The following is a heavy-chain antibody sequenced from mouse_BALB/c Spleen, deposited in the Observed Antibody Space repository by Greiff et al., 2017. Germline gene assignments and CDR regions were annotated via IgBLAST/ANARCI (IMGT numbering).Heavy chain of an antibody. Sequence: VKLVASGPGLVQPSQSLSITCTVSGFSLTSYGVHWVRQSPGKGLEWLGVIWSGGSTDYNAAFISRLSISKDNSKSQVFFKMNSLQADDTAIYYCARNTYGNYGYFDVWGAGTTVTVSS. V-gene: IGHV2-4-1*01. D-gene: IGHD2-10*02. CDR3: ARNTYGNYGYFDV. CDR2: IWSGGST. CDR1: GFSLTSYG. J-gene: IGHJ1*01.